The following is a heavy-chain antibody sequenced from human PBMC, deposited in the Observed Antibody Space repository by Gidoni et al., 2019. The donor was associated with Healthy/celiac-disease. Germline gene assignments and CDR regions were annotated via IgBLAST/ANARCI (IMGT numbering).Heavy chain of an antibody. Sequence: QVQLVESGGGVVQPGRSLRLSCTASGFTFSSYAMHWVRQAPGKGLEWVAVISYDGSNKYYADSVKGRFTISRDNSKNTLYLQMNSLRAEDTAVYYCRWNPKPDDAFDIWGQGTMVTVSS. J-gene: IGHJ3*02. D-gene: IGHD1-1*01. V-gene: IGHV3-30-3*01. CDR1: GFTFSSYA. CDR2: ISYDGSNK. CDR3: RWNPKPDDAFDI.